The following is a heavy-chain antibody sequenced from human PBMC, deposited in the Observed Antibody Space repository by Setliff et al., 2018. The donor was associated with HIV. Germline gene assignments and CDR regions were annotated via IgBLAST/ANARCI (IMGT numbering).Heavy chain of an antibody. CDR1: GGSISNSNYF. V-gene: IGHV4-39*02. CDR3: ARSFSGRYFWSGYYTGPDPKGENAFDI. CDR2: IYSSGST. J-gene: IGHJ3*02. Sequence: KPSETLSLTCTVSGGSISNSNYFWGWIRQPPGKGLEWIGRIYSSGSTCYQPSLQGRVSMSIDSSKNHFSLSLRYVTAADTAVYYCARSFSGRYFWSGYYTGPDPKGENAFDIWGQGTMVTVSS. D-gene: IGHD3-3*01.